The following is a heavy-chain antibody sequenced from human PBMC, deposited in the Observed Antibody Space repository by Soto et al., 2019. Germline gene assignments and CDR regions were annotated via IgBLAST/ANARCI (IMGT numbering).Heavy chain of an antibody. J-gene: IGHJ4*02. D-gene: IGHD5-12*01. CDR1: GGSISSYY. Sequence: PSETLSLTCTVSGGSISSYYWSWIRQPPGKGLEWIGYIYYSGSTNYNPSLKSRVTISVDTSKNQFSLKLSSVTAADTAVYYCARGFGVATISYWGQGTLVTVSS. V-gene: IGHV4-59*01. CDR2: IYYSGST. CDR3: ARGFGVATISY.